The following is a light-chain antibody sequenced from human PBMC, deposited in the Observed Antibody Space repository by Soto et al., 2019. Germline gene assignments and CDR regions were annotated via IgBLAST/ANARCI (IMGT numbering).Light chain of an antibody. Sequence: EIVLTQSPATLSLSPGERATLSCRASQSVSSYLAWYQQKPGQAPRLLIYDASSRATGIPARFSGSGSRTDFTLTISSLEPEDFAVYYCQQRSNWPRTFGQGTKV. CDR3: QQRSNWPRT. J-gene: IGKJ1*01. CDR2: DAS. V-gene: IGKV3-11*01. CDR1: QSVSSY.